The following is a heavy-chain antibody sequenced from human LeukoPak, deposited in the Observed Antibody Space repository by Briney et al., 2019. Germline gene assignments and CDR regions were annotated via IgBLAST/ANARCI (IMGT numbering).Heavy chain of an antibody. CDR3: ATYDYGSGRYMFDY. CDR2: IFPGDSDT. Sequence: GESLKISCKGSGYSFTSYCIGWVRQMPGKGLEWIGIIFPGDSDTRYSPSFQGQVTISADKSISTAYLQWSSLKASDTAMYYCATYDYGSGRYMFDYWGQGTLVTVSS. V-gene: IGHV5-51*01. CDR1: GYSFTSYC. J-gene: IGHJ4*02. D-gene: IGHD3-10*01.